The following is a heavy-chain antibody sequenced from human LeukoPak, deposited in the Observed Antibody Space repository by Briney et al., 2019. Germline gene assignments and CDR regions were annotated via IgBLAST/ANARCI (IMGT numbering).Heavy chain of an antibody. CDR2: ISSSSSYI. V-gene: IGHV3-21*01. CDR1: GFTFSSYS. Sequence: GGSLRLSCAASGFTFSSYSMNWVRQAPGKGLEWVSSISSSSSYIYYADSVKGRFTISRDNAKNSLYLQMNSLRAEDTAVYYCARDPNYYYGMDVWGQGTTVIVSS. CDR3: ARDPNYYYGMDV. J-gene: IGHJ6*02.